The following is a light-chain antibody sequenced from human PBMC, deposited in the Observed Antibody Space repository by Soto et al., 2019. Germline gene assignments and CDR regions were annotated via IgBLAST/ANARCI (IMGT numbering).Light chain of an antibody. J-gene: IGKJ1*01. Sequence: EIVLTQSPGTLSLSPGERASLSCRASQSVSSSYLAWYQQKPGQAPRLLIYDASSRATGIPDRFSCSGSGTEFTLTISSLQSEDFAVYYCQQYNNWRWTFGQGTKVDI. CDR1: QSVSSSY. CDR3: QQYNNWRWT. V-gene: IGKV3D-20*02. CDR2: DAS.